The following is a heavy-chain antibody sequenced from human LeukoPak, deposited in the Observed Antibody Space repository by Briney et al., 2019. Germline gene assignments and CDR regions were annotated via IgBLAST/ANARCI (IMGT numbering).Heavy chain of an antibody. J-gene: IGHJ4*02. CDR3: SKWGDYDVLAGYYDSDF. CDR2: IVGSGGST. Sequence: PGASLRLSCAASGFTFSNYAMSWVRQAPGKGLEWVSAIVGSGGSTYYAHSLQGRFTLSSDNSKKTLFLQMNSLRVEDTALYYCSKWGDYDVLAGYYDSDFWGQGALVTVSS. D-gene: IGHD3-9*01. V-gene: IGHV3-23*01. CDR1: GFTFSNYA.